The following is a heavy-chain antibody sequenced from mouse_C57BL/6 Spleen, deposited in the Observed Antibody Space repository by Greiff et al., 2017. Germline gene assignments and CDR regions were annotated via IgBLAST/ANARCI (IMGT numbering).Heavy chain of an antibody. CDR2: ISSGGSYT. V-gene: IGHV5-6*02. CDR3: ARRGGYAWFAY. J-gene: IGHJ3*01. Sequence: DVQLQESGGDLVKPGGSLKLSCAASGFTFSSYGMSWVRQTPDKRLEWVATISSGGSYTYYPDSVKGRFTISRDNAKNTLYLQMSSLKAEDTAMYYCARRGGYAWFAYWGQGTLVTVSA. D-gene: IGHD2-2*01. CDR1: GFTFSSYG.